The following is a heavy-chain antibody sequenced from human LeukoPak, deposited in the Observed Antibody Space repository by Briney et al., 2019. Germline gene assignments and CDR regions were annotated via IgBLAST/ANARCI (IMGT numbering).Heavy chain of an antibody. Sequence: PGGSLRLSCAASGFTFDDYTMHWVRQAPGKGLEWDSLISWDGGSTYYADSVKGRFTISRDNSKNSLYLQMNSLRTEDTALYYCAKDAAMATITSYFDYWGQGTLVTVSS. CDR1: GFTFDDYT. V-gene: IGHV3-43*01. J-gene: IGHJ4*02. CDR2: ISWDGGST. CDR3: AKDAAMATITSYFDY. D-gene: IGHD5-12*01.